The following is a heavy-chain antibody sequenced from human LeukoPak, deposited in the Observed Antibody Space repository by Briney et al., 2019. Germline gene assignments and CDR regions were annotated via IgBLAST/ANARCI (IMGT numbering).Heavy chain of an antibody. CDR3: AGESPRYGGNSVY. D-gene: IGHD4-23*01. CDR1: GFTVSSNY. V-gene: IGHV3-66*01. CDR2: IYSGGST. Sequence: GGSLRLSCAASGFTVSSNYMSWVRQAPGKGLEWVSVIYSGGSTYYADSVKGRFTISRDNSKNTLYLQMNSLRAEDTAVYYCAGESPRYGGNSVYWGQGTLVTVSS. J-gene: IGHJ4*02.